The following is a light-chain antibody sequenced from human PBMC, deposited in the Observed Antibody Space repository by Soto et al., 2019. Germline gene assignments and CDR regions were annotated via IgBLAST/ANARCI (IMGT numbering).Light chain of an antibody. V-gene: IGLV1-40*01. CDR2: GNS. J-gene: IGLJ3*02. CDR1: SSNIGAGYD. CDR3: QSYDSSLSGWV. Sequence: QSVLTQPPSVSGAPGQRVTISCTGSSSNIGAGYDVHWYQQLPGTAPKFLIYGNSNRPSGVLDRFSGSKSGTSASLAITGLQAEDEADYYCQSYDSSLSGWVFGGGTKLTVL.